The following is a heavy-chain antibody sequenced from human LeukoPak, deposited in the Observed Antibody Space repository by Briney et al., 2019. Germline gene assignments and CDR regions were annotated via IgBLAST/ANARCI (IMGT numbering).Heavy chain of an antibody. CDR1: GGSISSSKW. Sequence: PSETLSLTCAVSGGSISSSKWWTWVRQPPGKGLEWIGEIYQRGNTNYNPSLKSRVTISVDTSKNQFSLKLSSVTAADTAVYYCARLDYDSSGSQDYWGQGTLVTVSS. CDR2: IYQRGNT. CDR3: ARLDYDSSGSQDY. V-gene: IGHV4-4*02. D-gene: IGHD3-22*01. J-gene: IGHJ4*02.